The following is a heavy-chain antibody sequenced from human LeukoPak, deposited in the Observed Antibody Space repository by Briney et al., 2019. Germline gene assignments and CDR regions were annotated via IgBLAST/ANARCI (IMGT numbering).Heavy chain of an antibody. CDR2: IIPIFGTA. CDR1: GGTFSSYA. J-gene: IGHJ5*02. D-gene: IGHD4-17*01. Sequence: GASVKVSCKASGGTFSSYAISWVRQAPGEGLEWMGGIIPIFGTANYAQKFQGRVTITADESTSTAYMELSSLRSEDTAVYYCARNGDAVTTSEGHSYWFDPWGQGTLVTVSS. CDR3: ARNGDAVTTSEGHSYWFDP. V-gene: IGHV1-69*13.